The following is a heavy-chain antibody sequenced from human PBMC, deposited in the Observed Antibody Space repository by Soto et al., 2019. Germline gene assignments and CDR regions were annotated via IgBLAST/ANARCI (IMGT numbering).Heavy chain of an antibody. J-gene: IGHJ5*02. CDR3: ARSANDSSGYHIRENWFDP. CDR2: IYHSGST. Sequence: SETLSLTCAVSGGSISSGGYSWSWIRQPPGKGLEWIGYIYHSGSTYYNPSLKSRVTISVDRSKNQFSLKLSSVTAADTAVYYCARSANDSSGYHIRENWFDPWGQGTLVTVSS. CDR1: GGSISSGGYS. D-gene: IGHD3-22*01. V-gene: IGHV4-30-2*01.